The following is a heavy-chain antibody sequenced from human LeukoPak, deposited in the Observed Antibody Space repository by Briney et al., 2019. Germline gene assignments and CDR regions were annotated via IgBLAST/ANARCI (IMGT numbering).Heavy chain of an antibody. D-gene: IGHD3-10*01. CDR1: GFTFTSCA. CDR3: ARDIRVRYMPMVRAVEYYQDHAMDV. J-gene: IGHJ6*02. CDR2: FSHDGNKK. Sequence: PGGSLRLSCAASGFTFTSCAMHWVRQAPGKGLGGVAFFSHDGNKKYYADSVKGRFTVTRDSSKSTLFLQMDSLRRDDTAVYYCARDIRVRYMPMVRAVEYYQDHAMDVWGQGTTVTVYS. V-gene: IGHV3-30*03.